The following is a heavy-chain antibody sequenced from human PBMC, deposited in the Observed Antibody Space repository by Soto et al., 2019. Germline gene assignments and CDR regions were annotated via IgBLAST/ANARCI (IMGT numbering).Heavy chain of an antibody. Sequence: EVQLVESAGGLVQPGGSLTLSCAASGFTFSSYWMHWVRQAPGKGLVWVAGINGDGSTITYADFVKGRFTISRQNAKNTLYLQMHNLSAEDTAVYYCARVGTGNWYFDLWGRGTLVTVSS. V-gene: IGHV3-74*03. CDR2: INGDGSTI. CDR1: GFTFSSYW. J-gene: IGHJ2*01. D-gene: IGHD1-1*01. CDR3: ARVGTGNWYFDL.